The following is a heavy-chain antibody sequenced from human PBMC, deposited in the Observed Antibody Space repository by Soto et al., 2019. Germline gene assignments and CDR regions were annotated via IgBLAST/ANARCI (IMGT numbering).Heavy chain of an antibody. V-gene: IGHV3-74*01. Sequence: DVQLVESWGGLVQPGGSLRLSCAASGFTFSNHWMHWVRQVPGKGLVWVSRVNFDGTPTHYADSVKGRFTVSRDNAKNEVYLQMKSLRADDTGVYYCVRGRQTYYGVDVWGQGTTGTVSS. CDR3: VRGRQTYYGVDV. J-gene: IGHJ6*02. D-gene: IGHD3-16*01. CDR2: VNFDGTPT. CDR1: GFTFSNHW.